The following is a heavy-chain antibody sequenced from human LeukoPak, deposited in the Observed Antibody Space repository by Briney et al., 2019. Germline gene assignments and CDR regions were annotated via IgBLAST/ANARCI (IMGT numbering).Heavy chain of an antibody. CDR1: GFTFSFYS. J-gene: IGHJ4*02. D-gene: IGHD3-22*01. CDR2: IRGSNRNI. V-gene: IGHV3-21*04. Sequence: GGSLRLSCATSGFTFSFYSMNWVRQAPGKGLEWVSYIRGSNRNIFYADSVKGRFTNSRDNAKNSVYLQMNSLRAEETAVYYSARCLDYYDSPSDYWGQGTLVTVSS. CDR3: ARCLDYYDSPSDY.